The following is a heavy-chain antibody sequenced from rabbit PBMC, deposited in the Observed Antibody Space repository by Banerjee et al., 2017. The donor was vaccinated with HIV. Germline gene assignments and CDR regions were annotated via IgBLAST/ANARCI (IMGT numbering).Heavy chain of an antibody. CDR1: GFSFSSGYY. D-gene: IGHD7-1*01. CDR3: ARDPPGTIYDL. V-gene: IGHV1S40*01. Sequence: QSLEESGGGLVKPGASLTLTCTASGFSFSSGYYMCWVRQAPGKGLEWIVCIGAASGSTYYASWAKGRFTISKTSSTTVTLQMTSLTAADTATYFCARDPPGTIYDLWGQGTLVTVS. CDR2: IGAASGST. J-gene: IGHJ4*01.